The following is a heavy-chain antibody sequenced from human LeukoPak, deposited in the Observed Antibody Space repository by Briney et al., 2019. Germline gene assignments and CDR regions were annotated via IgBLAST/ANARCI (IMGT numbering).Heavy chain of an antibody. CDR3: ASLPRYCSGGTCRDTFDI. CDR1: GGSISSSSYY. V-gene: IGHV4-39*01. D-gene: IGHD2-15*01. J-gene: IGHJ3*02. Sequence: PSETLSLTCTVSGGSISSSSYYWGWIRQPPGKGLEGIGSIYYSGSTYYNPTLKSRVTISVDTSKSQFSLKLSSVTAADTAMYYCASLPRYCSGGTCRDTFDIWGQGTMVTVSS. CDR2: IYYSGST.